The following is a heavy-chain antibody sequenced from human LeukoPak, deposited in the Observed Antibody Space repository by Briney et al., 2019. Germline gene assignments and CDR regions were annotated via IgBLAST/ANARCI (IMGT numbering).Heavy chain of an antibody. D-gene: IGHD5-24*01. CDR3: ARHGYNSHSPNWFDP. CDR2: IYYTGRT. CDR1: GYSISGGYY. V-gene: IGHV4-38-2*01. J-gene: IGHJ5*02. Sequence: PSETLSLTCAVSGYSISGGYYWGWIRQPPGKGLEWIGSIYYTGRTYYNPSLKSRVTISVDTSKNQFSLKLSSVTAADTAVYYCARHGYNSHSPNWFDPWGQRTLVTVSS.